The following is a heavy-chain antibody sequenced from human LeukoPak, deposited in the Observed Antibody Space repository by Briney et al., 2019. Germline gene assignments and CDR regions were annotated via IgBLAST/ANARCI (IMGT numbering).Heavy chain of an antibody. CDR3: ARDLSATARAYDY. Sequence: PGGPLPLSCAASGFILSDYNMNWVRQAPGRGLESVSFISISGTYITYADSVKGRFTISRDNAKNSLYLQMNSLRAEDTAVYYCARDLSATARAYDYWGQGTLVTVSS. CDR2: ISISGTYI. J-gene: IGHJ4*02. V-gene: IGHV3-21*01. D-gene: IGHD1-26*01. CDR1: GFILSDYN.